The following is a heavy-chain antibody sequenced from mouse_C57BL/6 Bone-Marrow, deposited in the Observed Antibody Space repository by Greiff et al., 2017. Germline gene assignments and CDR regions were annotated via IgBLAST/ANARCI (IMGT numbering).Heavy chain of an antibody. Sequence: QVQLKQSGAELARPGASVKLSCKASGYTFTSYGISWVKQRTGQGLEWIGEIYPRSGNTYYNEKFKGKATLTADKSSSTAYMELRSLTSEDSAVYYCAGKLYDYESWFAYGGQGTLVTVSA. V-gene: IGHV1-81*01. D-gene: IGHD2-4*01. CDR3: AGKLYDYESWFAY. J-gene: IGHJ3*01. CDR2: IYPRSGNT. CDR1: GYTFTSYG.